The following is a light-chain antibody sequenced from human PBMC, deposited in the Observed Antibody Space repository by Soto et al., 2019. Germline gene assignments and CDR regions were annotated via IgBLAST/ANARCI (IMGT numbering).Light chain of an antibody. CDR3: QSYDSSLTLSV. CDR1: SSNIGAGYD. J-gene: IGLJ1*01. V-gene: IGLV1-40*01. CDR2: ANT. Sequence: QSVLTQPPSVSGAPGQRVTISCTGSSSNIGAGYDVHWYQQLPGTAPKLLIYANTNRPSGVPDRISGSKSGTSASLAITGRQADDEADYYCQSYDSSLTLSVFGTGTKLTVL.